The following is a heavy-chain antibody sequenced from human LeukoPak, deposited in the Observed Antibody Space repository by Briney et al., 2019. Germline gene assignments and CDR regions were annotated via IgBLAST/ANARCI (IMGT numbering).Heavy chain of an antibody. J-gene: IGHJ4*02. D-gene: IGHD2-2*01. Sequence: SETLSLTCTVSGGSISNYYWSWIRQPPGERMEWIGYVYYTGTINYNPSLKSRVTISVDTSKNQFSLKLSSVTAADTAMYYCAKEIEGLGVPARRWFDNWGQGTLVTVSS. CDR3: AKEIEGLGVPARRWFDN. CDR2: VYYTGTI. V-gene: IGHV4-59*01. CDR1: GGSISNYY.